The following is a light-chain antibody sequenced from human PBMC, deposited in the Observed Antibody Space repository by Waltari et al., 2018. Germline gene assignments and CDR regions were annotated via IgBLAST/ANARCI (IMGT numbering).Light chain of an antibody. CDR3: NSYAGGDILYV. J-gene: IGLJ1*01. V-gene: IGLV2-8*01. CDR2: DVR. CDR1: SSDVGAYNF. Sequence: QSALTQPPSASGSPGQSITISCTGTSSDVGAYNFVSWYQQHPGKAPKLIILDVRKRPSGVPDRFSGSKSGNTASLTVSGLQAEDEADYYCNSYAGGDILYVFGTGTRVTVL.